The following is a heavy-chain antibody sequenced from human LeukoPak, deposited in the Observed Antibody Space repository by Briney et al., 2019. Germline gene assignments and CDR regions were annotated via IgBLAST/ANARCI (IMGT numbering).Heavy chain of an antibody. J-gene: IGHJ6*02. Sequence: ASVKVSCKASGYTFTGYYLHWVRQAPGQGLEWMGWINPNSDGTNYAQKFQVRVTMTRDTSISTAYMELSRLRSDDTAVYYCARDRLAAAGTYYYYAMDVWGQGTTVTVSS. D-gene: IGHD6-13*01. CDR2: INPNSDGT. CDR3: ARDRLAAAGTYYYYAMDV. V-gene: IGHV1-2*02. CDR1: GYTFTGYY.